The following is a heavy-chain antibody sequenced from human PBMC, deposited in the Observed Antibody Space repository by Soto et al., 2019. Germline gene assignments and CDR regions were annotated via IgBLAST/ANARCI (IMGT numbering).Heavy chain of an antibody. D-gene: IGHD4-17*01. J-gene: IGHJ3*02. Sequence: SETLSLTCAVYGGSFSGYYWSWIRQPPGKGLEWIGEINHSGSTNYNPSLKSRVTISVDTSKNQFSLKLSSVTAADTAVYYCARDGVEQAFDIWGQGTMVTVSS. V-gene: IGHV4-34*01. CDR3: ARDGVEQAFDI. CDR1: GGSFSGYY. CDR2: INHSGST.